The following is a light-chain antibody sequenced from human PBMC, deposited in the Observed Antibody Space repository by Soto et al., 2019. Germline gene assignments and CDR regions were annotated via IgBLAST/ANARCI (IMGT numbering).Light chain of an antibody. CDR2: GAS. CDR1: QSVSSN. CDR3: QQYNNWPPFT. V-gene: IGKV3-15*01. J-gene: IGKJ3*01. Sequence: EIVMTQSPATLSVSPGERATLSCRASQSVSSNLAWYQQKPGQAPRLLIYGASTRATGIPARVSGSGSGTEFTLTISSLQSEDFAVYYCQQYNNWPPFTFGPGTRWIS.